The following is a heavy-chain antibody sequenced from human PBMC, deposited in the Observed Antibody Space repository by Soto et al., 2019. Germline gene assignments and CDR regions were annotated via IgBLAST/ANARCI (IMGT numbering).Heavy chain of an antibody. CDR3: ARVYGYYYYYMDV. V-gene: IGHV1-8*01. Sequence: QAYLEQSGAEVKKPGASVKVSCKASGYSLTDNGITWVRQASGQGLEYVGWISPDSGKTDYAQKSQGRVTMTRDTSINTVYMELSSLRSDDTAVYYCARVYGYYYYYMDVWGNGTTVTVSS. D-gene: IGHD2-8*01. CDR2: ISPDSGKT. CDR1: GYSLTDNG. J-gene: IGHJ6*03.